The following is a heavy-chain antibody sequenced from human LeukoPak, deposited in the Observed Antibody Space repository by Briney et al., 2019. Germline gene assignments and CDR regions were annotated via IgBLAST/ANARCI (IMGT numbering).Heavy chain of an antibody. CDR1: GGTFISYA. D-gene: IGHD6-19*01. J-gene: IGHJ4*02. Sequence: SVKVSCKASGGTFISYAISWVRQAPGQGLEWMGGIIPIFGTANYAQKFQGRVTITADESTSTAYMELSSLRSEDTAVYYCARVTGIAVAVDFDYWGQGTLVTVSS. CDR2: IIPIFGTA. CDR3: ARVTGIAVAVDFDY. V-gene: IGHV1-69*01.